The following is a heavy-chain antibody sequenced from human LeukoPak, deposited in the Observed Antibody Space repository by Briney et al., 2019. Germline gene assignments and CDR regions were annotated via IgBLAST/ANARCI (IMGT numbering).Heavy chain of an antibody. J-gene: IGHJ5*02. CDR3: ATNILVRDIINWFDP. D-gene: IGHD3-10*01. Sequence: ASVKVSCKASGYSFADYYMHWARQAPGQGLEWMGWIKPNSGDTRSAQKFQGRVIMTRDASTGTAYMELSSLRYDDTAVYYCATNILVRDIINWFDPWGQGTLVTVSS. CDR1: GYSFADYY. V-gene: IGHV1-2*02. CDR2: IKPNSGDT.